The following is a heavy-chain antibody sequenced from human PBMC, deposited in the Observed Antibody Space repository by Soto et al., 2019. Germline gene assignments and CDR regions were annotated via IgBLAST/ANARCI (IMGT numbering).Heavy chain of an antibody. CDR1: GFTFSTYD. V-gene: IGHV3-23*01. Sequence: EVQLLESGGKLVQPGGSLTLSCAASGFTFSTYDMAWIRQAPGKGLEWVSGVSASGLNTDYADPVKGRFSISRDNSKNTVSLQMNSRIAADTAVYYCATGPPRRSAGYSFDYWGQGTPVTVSS. D-gene: IGHD1-1*01. J-gene: IGHJ4*02. CDR2: VSASGLNT. CDR3: ATGPPRRSAGYSFDY.